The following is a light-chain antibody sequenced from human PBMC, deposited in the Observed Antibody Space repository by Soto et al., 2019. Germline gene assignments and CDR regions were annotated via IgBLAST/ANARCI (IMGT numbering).Light chain of an antibody. CDR1: QSVAYF. CDR3: QQRSNWPPIT. CDR2: DAS. J-gene: IGKJ5*01. V-gene: IGKV3-11*01. Sequence: EIVLTQSPATLSLSPGERATLSCRASQSVAYFLAWYQQKPGQAPRLLIYDASNRATGVPSRFSGSGSEADFTLTINNLEPEDSAVYYCQQRSNWPPITFGQGTRLEMK.